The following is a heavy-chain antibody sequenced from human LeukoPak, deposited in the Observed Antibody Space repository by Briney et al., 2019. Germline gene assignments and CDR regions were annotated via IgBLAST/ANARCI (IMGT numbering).Heavy chain of an antibody. D-gene: IGHD2-2*01. Sequence: SETLSLTCTVSGGSISSYYWSWIRQPPVKGLEWVGYIYYSGSTNYNPSLKSRVTISVDTSKNQFSLKLSSVTAADTAVYYCARHFQLLFYFDYWGQGTLVTVSS. V-gene: IGHV4-59*08. CDR1: GGSISSYY. CDR3: ARHFQLLFYFDY. CDR2: IYYSGST. J-gene: IGHJ4*02.